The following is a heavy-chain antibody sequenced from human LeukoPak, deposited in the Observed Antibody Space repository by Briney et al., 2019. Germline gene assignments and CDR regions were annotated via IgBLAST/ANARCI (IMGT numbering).Heavy chain of an antibody. CDR1: GFTFSSYS. Sequence: GGSLRLSCAASGFTFSSYSMNWVRQAPGKGLEWVSSISSSSSYIHYADSVKGRFTISRDNAKNSLYLQMNSLRAEDTAVYYCARDPSAFDIWGQGTMVTVSS. V-gene: IGHV3-21*01. CDR3: ARDPSAFDI. CDR2: ISSSSSYI. J-gene: IGHJ3*02.